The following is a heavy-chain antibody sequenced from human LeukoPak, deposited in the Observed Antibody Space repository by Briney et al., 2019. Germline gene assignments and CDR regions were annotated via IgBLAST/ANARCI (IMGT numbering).Heavy chain of an antibody. J-gene: IGHJ3*02. CDR2: IIPIFGTA. CDR3: AREGQDIVVVPAAMGAFDI. Sequence: GASVKVSCEASGGTFSSYAISWVRQAPGQGLEWMGGIIPIFGTANYAQKFQGRVTITADESTSTAYMELSSLRSEDTAVYYCAREGQDIVVVPAAMGAFDIWGQGTMVTVSS. V-gene: IGHV1-69*13. D-gene: IGHD2-2*01. CDR1: GGTFSSYA.